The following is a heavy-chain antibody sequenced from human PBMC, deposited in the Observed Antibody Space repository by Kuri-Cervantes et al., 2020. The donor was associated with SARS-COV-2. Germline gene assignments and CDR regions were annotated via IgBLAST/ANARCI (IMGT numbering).Heavy chain of an antibody. J-gene: IGHJ4*02. Sequence: GESLKISWAASGFTFSSYAMHWVRQAPGKGPEWVAVISYDGSNKYYADSVKGRFTISRDNAKNTLYLQMNSLRAEDTDVYYWARLDYLDWGQGTLVTVSS. CDR1: GFTFSSYA. D-gene: IGHD3-16*01. V-gene: IGHV3-30-3*01. CDR3: ARLDYLD. CDR2: ISYDGSNK.